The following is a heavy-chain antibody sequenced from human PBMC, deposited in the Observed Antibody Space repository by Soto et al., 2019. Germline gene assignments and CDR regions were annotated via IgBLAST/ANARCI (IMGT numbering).Heavy chain of an antibody. D-gene: IGHD3-22*01. J-gene: IGHJ4*02. CDR2: INAGNGNT. CDR1: GYIFTTYA. V-gene: IGHV1-3*01. Sequence: QVQLVQSGAEVKKPGASVKISCKASGYIFTTYAIHWVRQAPGQSLEWMGWINAGNGNTRYSQKFQGRVTIARDTFASTAYMERSSLRFADTAVYYCAIDPHYYDTTGYCLDSWGQGTLVTVSS. CDR3: AIDPHYYDTTGYCLDS.